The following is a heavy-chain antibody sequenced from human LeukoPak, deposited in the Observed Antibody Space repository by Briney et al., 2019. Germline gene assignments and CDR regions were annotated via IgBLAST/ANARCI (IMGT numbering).Heavy chain of an antibody. Sequence: ASVKVSCKASGYTFTSYGISWVRQAPGQGLEWMGWISAYNGNTNYAQKLQGRVTMTTDTSTSTAYMELRSLRSDDTAVYYCARDQGDTAMGDYYYYGMDVWGQGTTVTVSS. CDR1: GYTFTSYG. V-gene: IGHV1-18*01. D-gene: IGHD5-18*01. CDR3: ARDQGDTAMGDYYYYGMDV. CDR2: ISAYNGNT. J-gene: IGHJ6*02.